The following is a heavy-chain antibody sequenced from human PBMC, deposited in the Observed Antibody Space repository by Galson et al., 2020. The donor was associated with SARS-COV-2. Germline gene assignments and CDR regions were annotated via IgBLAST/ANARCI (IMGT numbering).Heavy chain of an antibody. CDR1: GFIFSDSA. V-gene: IGHV3-73*01. CDR3: ATLTTVTLDYFDF. Sequence: QLGESLKISCEGSGFIFSDSAIYWVRQASGKGLEWVGRIRSKAQNIAPAYDASVKGRFIISRDDSKNTAYLQMNSLKTEDTAVYYCATLTTVTLDYFDFWGQGTLVTVSS. D-gene: IGHD4-17*01. CDR2: IRSKAQNIAP. J-gene: IGHJ4*02.